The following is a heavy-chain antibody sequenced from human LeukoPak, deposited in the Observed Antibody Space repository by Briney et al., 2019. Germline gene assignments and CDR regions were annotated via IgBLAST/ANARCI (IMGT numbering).Heavy chain of an antibody. CDR1: GYTFTGYY. V-gene: IGHV1-2*02. Sequence: ASVKVSCNASGYTFTGYYMHWVRQAPGQRLECMGWINPNSGGTNYEQKFNGRITITRDTSTSTGYMELSRLRSDDTGVYYCARGQPGIAVAGTVNYYYYGMDVWGQGTTVTVSS. J-gene: IGHJ6*02. CDR3: ARGQPGIAVAGTVNYYYYGMDV. CDR2: INPNSGGT. D-gene: IGHD6-19*01.